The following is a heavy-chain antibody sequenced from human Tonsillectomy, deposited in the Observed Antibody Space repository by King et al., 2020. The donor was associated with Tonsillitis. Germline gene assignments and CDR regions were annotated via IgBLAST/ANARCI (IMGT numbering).Heavy chain of an antibody. J-gene: IGHJ4*02. D-gene: IGHD6-13*01. Sequence: QLVQSGAEVKKPGESLKISCKGSGYSFTSYWIGWVRQMPGKGLEWMGSIYPGDSDTRYTPSFQGQVTMSVDKSFSTAYLQWSSLKASDTAMYYCARLKKLYAAGAAAGYWGQGTLVTVSS. CDR3: ARLKKLYAAGAAAGY. CDR2: IYPGDSDT. CDR1: GYSFTSYW. V-gene: IGHV5-51*01.